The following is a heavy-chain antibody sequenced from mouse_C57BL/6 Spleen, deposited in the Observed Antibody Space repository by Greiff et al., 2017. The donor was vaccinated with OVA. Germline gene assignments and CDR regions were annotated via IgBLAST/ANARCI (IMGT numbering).Heavy chain of an antibody. D-gene: IGHD2-4*01. CDR1: GFTFSSYG. CDR3: ARQTMRYYFDY. J-gene: IGHJ2*01. V-gene: IGHV5-6*01. CDR2: ISSGGSYT. Sequence: VQLKESGGGLVKPGGSLKLSCAASGFTFSSYGMSWVRQTPDKRLEWVATISSGGSYTYYPDSVKGRFTISRDNAKNTLYLQMSSLKSEDTAMYYCARQTMRYYFDYWGQGTTLTVSS.